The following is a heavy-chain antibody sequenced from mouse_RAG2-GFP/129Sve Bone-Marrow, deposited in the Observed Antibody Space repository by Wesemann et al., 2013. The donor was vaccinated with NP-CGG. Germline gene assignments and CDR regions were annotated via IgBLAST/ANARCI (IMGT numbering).Heavy chain of an antibody. D-gene: IGHD2-3*01. V-gene: IGHV5-6*01. J-gene: IGHJ4*01. CDR2: ISSGGSYT. CDR3: ARHSLYVYAMDY. Sequence: LEWVATISSGGSYTYYPDSVKGRFTISRDNAKNTLYLQMSSLKSEDTAMYYCARHSLYVYAMDYWGQGTSVTVSS.